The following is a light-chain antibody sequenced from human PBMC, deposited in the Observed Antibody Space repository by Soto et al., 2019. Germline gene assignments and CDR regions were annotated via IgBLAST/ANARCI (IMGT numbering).Light chain of an antibody. CDR3: GLWKRTRIAEV. V-gene: IGLV1-51*01. CDR1: SSNIGGNS. Sequence: QSVLTQPPSVSAAPGQKVTISCSGSSSNIGGNSVSWYQQLPGTAPKLLIYDDNKRPSGIPDRFSGSKSGTSATLGITGSQAGARAVYYGGLWKRTRIAEVFGHGTKVTVL. J-gene: IGLJ1*01. CDR2: DDN.